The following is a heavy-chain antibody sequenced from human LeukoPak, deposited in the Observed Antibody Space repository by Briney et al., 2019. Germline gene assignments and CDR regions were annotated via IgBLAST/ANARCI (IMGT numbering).Heavy chain of an antibody. CDR1: GGSINSYY. J-gene: IGHJ4*02. Sequence: SETLSLTCTVSGGSINSYYWSWIRRPAGKGLEWIGRIYSSGSTNYNPSLKSRVSMSVDASKNQFSLKLTSVTAADTAVYYCARGGKATVVTMWGQGILVTVSS. V-gene: IGHV4-4*07. D-gene: IGHD4-23*01. CDR3: ARGGKATVVTM. CDR2: IYSSGST.